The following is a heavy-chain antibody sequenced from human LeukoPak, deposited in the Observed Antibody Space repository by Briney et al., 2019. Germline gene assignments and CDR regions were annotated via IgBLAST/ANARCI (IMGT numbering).Heavy chain of an antibody. CDR3: AKAGLGGGTTVTMFDY. D-gene: IGHD4-17*01. CDR1: GFTFSSYS. J-gene: IGHJ4*02. V-gene: IGHV3-48*01. Sequence: GGSLRLSCAASGFTFSSYSMNWVRQAPGKGLEWVSYISSSSSTIYYADSVKGRFAISRDNAKNSLYLQMNSLRAEDTAVYYCAKAGLGGGTTVTMFDYWGQGTLVTVSS. CDR2: ISSSSSTI.